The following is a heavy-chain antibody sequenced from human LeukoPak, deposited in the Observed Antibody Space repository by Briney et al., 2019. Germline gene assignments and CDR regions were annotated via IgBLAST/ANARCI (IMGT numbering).Heavy chain of an antibody. CDR1: GGSISSSSYY. V-gene: IGHV4-39*07. D-gene: IGHD6-13*01. J-gene: IGHJ4*02. CDR2: IYYSGST. Sequence: PSETLSLTCTVSGGSISSSSYYWGWIRQPPGKGLEWIGSIYYSGSTYYNPSLKSRVTVSVDTSKNQFSLKLSSVTAADTAVYYCARVWVRESIAAAGLDYWGQGTLVTVSS. CDR3: ARVWVRESIAAAGLDY.